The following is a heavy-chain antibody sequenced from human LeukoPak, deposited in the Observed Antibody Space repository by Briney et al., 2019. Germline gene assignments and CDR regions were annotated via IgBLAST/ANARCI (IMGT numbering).Heavy chain of an antibody. CDR3: ARCARLFTIFGVAPKNAFDI. CDR2: IYHSGST. CDR1: GYSISSGYY. V-gene: IGHV4-38-2*02. Sequence: NPSETLSLTCTVSGYSISSGYYWGWIRQPPGKGLEWIGSIYHSGSTYYNPSLKSRVTISVDTSKNQFSLKLSSVTAADTAVYYCARCARLFTIFGVAPKNAFDIWGQGTMVTVSS. J-gene: IGHJ3*02. D-gene: IGHD3-3*01.